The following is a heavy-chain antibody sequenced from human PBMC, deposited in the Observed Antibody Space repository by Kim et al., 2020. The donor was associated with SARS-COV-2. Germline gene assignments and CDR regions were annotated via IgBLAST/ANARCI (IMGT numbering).Heavy chain of an antibody. V-gene: IGHV4-39*07. CDR2: IYYSGST. J-gene: IGHJ5*02. CDR3: ARDKGGGIAARGSWFDP. D-gene: IGHD6-6*01. CDR1: GGSISSSSYY. Sequence: SETLSLTCTVSGGSISSSSYYWGWIRQPPGKGLEWIGSIYYSGSTYYNPSLKSRVTISVDTSKNQFSLKLSSVTAADTAVYYCARDKGGGIAARGSWFDPWGQGTLVTVSS.